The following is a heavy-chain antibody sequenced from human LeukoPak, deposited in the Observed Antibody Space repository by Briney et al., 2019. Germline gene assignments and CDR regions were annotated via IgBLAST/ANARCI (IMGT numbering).Heavy chain of an antibody. CDR1: GYSVSSGFF. D-gene: IGHD1-1*01. CDR2: IYHNGIT. J-gene: IGHJ4*02. CDR3: TRGVALSDHGIIDS. Sequence: SETLSLTCAVSGYSVSSGFFWGWNRQPPGKGLEWIATIYHNGITHYNPSLKSRATISVDTSKNQFSLKMSSVTAADTAVYYCTRGVALSDHGIIDSWGQGTLATVSS. V-gene: IGHV4-38-2*01.